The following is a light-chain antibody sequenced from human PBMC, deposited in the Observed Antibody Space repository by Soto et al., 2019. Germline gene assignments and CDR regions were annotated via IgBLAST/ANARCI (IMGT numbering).Light chain of an antibody. V-gene: IGKV4-1*01. Sequence: DIVMTQSPDSLAVSLGERATINCKSGQSVLYISNSKNYLAWYQQKPGQPPNLLIYWASTRESGVPDRFSGSGSGTDFTLTISSLQAEDVAVYYCQQYYSNSLTLGGGTKVDIK. CDR1: QSVLYISNSKNY. CDR3: QQYYSNSLT. CDR2: WAS. J-gene: IGKJ4*01.